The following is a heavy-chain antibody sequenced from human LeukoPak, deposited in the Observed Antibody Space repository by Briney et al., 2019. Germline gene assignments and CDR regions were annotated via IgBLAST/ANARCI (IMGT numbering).Heavy chain of an antibody. CDR1: GFSFSSYG. CDR2: IRYDGTNK. D-gene: IGHD2-15*01. J-gene: IGHJ4*02. CDR3: AKGGGSIGRSYYFDY. Sequence: GGSLRLSCEASGFSFSSYGLHWVRQAPGKGLEWVAFIRYDGTNKYYADSVKGRFTISRDNPKTTMNLQMNSLRAEDTAVYYCAKGGGSIGRSYYFDYWGQGTLVTVSS. V-gene: IGHV3-30*02.